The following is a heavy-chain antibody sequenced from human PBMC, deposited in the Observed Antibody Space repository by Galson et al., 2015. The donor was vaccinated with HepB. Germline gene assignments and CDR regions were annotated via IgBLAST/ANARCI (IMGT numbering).Heavy chain of an antibody. D-gene: IGHD5-18*01. J-gene: IGHJ4*02. V-gene: IGHV3-30*18. Sequence: SLRLSCAASGFTFSSYGMHWVRQAPGKGLEWVAVISYDGSNKYYADSVKGRFTISRDNSKNTLYLQMNSLRAEDTAVYYCAKDDGYSYGYDYWGQGTLVTVSS. CDR2: ISYDGSNK. CDR3: AKDDGYSYGYDY. CDR1: GFTFSSYG.